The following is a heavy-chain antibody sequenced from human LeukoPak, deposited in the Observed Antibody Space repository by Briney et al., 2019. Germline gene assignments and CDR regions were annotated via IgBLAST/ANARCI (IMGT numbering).Heavy chain of an antibody. D-gene: IGHD3-10*01. CDR1: GSSISSYY. J-gene: IGHJ4*02. CDR2: IYYTGST. Sequence: SETLSLTCTVSGSSISSYYWTWIRQPPGKGLEWIGYIYYTGSTNYNPSLKSRVTISVDTSKNQFSLKLSSVTAADTAVYYCGRLFRSGSYYTSLDYWGQGTLVTVSS. V-gene: IGHV4-59*08. CDR3: GRLFRSGSYYTSLDY.